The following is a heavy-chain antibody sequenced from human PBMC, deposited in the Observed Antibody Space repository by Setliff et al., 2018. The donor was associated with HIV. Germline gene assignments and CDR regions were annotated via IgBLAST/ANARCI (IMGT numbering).Heavy chain of an antibody. CDR2: IYFNGIT. V-gene: IGHV4-39*01. CDR1: GDSVSSRSYY. D-gene: IGHD3-3*01. Sequence: PSETLSLTCSVSGDSVSSRSYYWGWIRQSPGKGLEWIGSIYFNGITHDNPSLKSRVTTSVDTSKNQFSLNLSSVTAADTAIYYCVTVVQDDLGVVLFDYWGPGTLVTVSS. CDR3: VTVVQDDLGVVLFDY. J-gene: IGHJ4*02.